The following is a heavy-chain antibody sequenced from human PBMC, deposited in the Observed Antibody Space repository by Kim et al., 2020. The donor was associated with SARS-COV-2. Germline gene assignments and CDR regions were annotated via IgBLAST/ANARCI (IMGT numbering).Heavy chain of an antibody. Sequence: LRSRVTLSVDTSKNQFSRKLSGVTAADTAVYYCARTRITMIVVVTHFDYWGQGTLVTVSS. J-gene: IGHJ4*02. V-gene: IGHV4-31*02. D-gene: IGHD3-22*01. CDR3: ARTRITMIVVVTHFDY.